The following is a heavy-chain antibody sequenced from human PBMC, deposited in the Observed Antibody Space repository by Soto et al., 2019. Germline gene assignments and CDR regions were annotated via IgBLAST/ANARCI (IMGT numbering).Heavy chain of an antibody. CDR1: GFTFSSYG. J-gene: IGHJ3*02. CDR2: ISYDGSNK. CDR3: ANSQYGSNGHYAFEI. D-gene: IGHD2-8*01. Sequence: LRLSCAASGFTFSSYGMHWVRQAPGKGLEWVAVISYDGSNKYYADSVKGRFTISRYNSKNTLYLQMNSLRAEDTAVYYCANSQYGSNGHYAFEIWGQRTMVSVSS. V-gene: IGHV3-30*18.